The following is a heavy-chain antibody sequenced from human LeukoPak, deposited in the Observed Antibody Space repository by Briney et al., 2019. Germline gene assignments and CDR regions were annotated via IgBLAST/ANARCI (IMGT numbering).Heavy chain of an antibody. CDR3: AREEWELLRRWFDP. CDR2: IIPILGIA. D-gene: IGHD1-26*01. J-gene: IGHJ5*02. V-gene: IGHV1-69*04. CDR1: GGTFSSYA. Sequence: SVKGSCKASGGTFSSYAISWVRQAPGQGLEWRGRIIPILGIANYAQKFQGRVTITADKSTSTAYMELSSLRSEDTAVYYCAREEWELLRRWFDPWGQGTLVTVSS.